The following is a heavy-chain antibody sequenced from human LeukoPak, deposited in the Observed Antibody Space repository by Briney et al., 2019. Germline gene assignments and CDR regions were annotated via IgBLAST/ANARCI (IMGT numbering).Heavy chain of an antibody. V-gene: IGHV1-18*01. J-gene: IGHJ6*03. D-gene: IGHD1-26*01. CDR2: ISAYNGDT. CDR3: ARASGHYYYYYMDV. CDR1: GYTFTSYS. Sequence: ASVKVSCKASGYTFTSYSISWVRQAPGEGLEWMGWISAYNGDTIYAQKFQGRVTMTADTSTNTAYMDLRSLRSDDTAVYYCARASGHYYYYYMDVWAKGTTVTISS.